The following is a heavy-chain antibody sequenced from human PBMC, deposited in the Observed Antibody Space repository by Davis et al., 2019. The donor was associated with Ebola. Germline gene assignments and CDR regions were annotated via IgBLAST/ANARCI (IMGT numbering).Heavy chain of an antibody. CDR1: GYTFTGYY. Sequence: SVKVSCKASGYTFTGYYMHWVRQAPGQGLEWMGGIIPIFGTANYAQKFQGRVTITADESTSTAYMELSSLRSEDTALYYCARANPDTANYYFDYWGQGTLVTVSS. CDR2: IIPIFGTA. D-gene: IGHD5-18*01. J-gene: IGHJ4*02. V-gene: IGHV1-69*13. CDR3: ARANPDTANYYFDY.